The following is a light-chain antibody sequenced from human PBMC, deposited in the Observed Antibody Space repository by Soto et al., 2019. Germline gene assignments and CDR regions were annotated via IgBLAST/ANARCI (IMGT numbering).Light chain of an antibody. V-gene: IGKV3-20*01. CDR1: QSVSSSY. J-gene: IGKJ2*01. CDR3: QQYGSSPYT. CDR2: DAS. Sequence: EIVLTQSPGTLSLSPGERATLSCRASQSVSSSYLAWYQQKPGQAPRLLIYDASSRATGIPDRFSGSGSGTDFTLTISRVETEDLAGYCCQQYGSSPYTFGQGTKLEIK.